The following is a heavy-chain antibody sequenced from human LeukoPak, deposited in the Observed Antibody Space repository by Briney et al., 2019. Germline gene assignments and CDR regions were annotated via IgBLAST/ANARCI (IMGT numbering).Heavy chain of an antibody. D-gene: IGHD6-6*01. CDR2: IRYDGSNK. J-gene: IGHJ4*02. CDR1: GFTFSSYG. CDR3: AKAYVVRSYYFDY. V-gene: IGHV3-30*02. Sequence: GGSLRLSCAASGFTFSSYGMHWVRQAPGKGLEWVAFIRYDGSNKYYADSVKGRFTISRDNSKNTLYLQMNSLRAEDTAVYYCAKAYVVRSYYFDYWGQGTLVTVSS.